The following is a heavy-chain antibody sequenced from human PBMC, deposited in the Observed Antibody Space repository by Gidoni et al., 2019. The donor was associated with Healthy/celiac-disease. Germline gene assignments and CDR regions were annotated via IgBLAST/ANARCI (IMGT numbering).Heavy chain of an antibody. Sequence: EVKLVQSGAEVEKPGATVKISCKVSGYTFTDYYMPGVQQDPGKGLECMGLVEPEDGETIYAEKFHVRFTITADTSTDTAYMELSSLRSEYTAVYYVATSQAVRVYSYGYGGYWGQGTLVTVSS. D-gene: IGHD5-18*01. CDR3: ATSQAVRVYSYGYGGY. V-gene: IGHV1-69-2*01. CDR2: VEPEDGET. J-gene: IGHJ4*02. CDR1: GYTFTDYY.